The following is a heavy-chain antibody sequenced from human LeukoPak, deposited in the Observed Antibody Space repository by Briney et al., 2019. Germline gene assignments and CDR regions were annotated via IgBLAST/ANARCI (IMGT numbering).Heavy chain of an antibody. Sequence: GGSLRLSCGASGFTFSSYSMNWVRQAPGKGPEWISYISHGSIRIFYAYFVEGRFTVSRDDAKNALYLQVNSLRVEDTAVYYCARDPGYSYAMVSWGQGTLVIVSA. CDR2: ISHGSIRI. CDR1: GFTFSSYS. D-gene: IGHD5-18*01. CDR3: ARDPGYSYAMVS. J-gene: IGHJ5*02. V-gene: IGHV3-48*01.